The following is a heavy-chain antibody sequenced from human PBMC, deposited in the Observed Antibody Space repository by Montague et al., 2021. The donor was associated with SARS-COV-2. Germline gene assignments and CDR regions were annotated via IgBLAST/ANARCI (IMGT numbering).Heavy chain of an antibody. CDR2: VKHPGGT. CDR3: ARPVSSSWHRFEY. J-gene: IGHJ4*02. D-gene: IGHD2-15*01. CDR1: GGSFPGYS. Sequence: SETLSLTCAIVGGSFPGYSWNGNRQTPVKVLDRIGEVKHPGGTNYNPSLKSRVTISIDMSKNQFSLNLESVTAADTAVYYCARPVSSSWHRFEYWGQGTLVTVSS. V-gene: IGHV4-34*01.